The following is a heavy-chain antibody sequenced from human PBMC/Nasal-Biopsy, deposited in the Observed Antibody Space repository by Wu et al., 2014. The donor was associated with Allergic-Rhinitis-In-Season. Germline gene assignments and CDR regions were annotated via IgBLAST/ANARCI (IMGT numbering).Heavy chain of an antibody. D-gene: IGHD6-19*01. V-gene: IGHV3-48*03. J-gene: IGHJ6*02. CDR1: GFTFSSYE. Sequence: LRLSCAASGFTFSSYEMNWVRQAPGKGLEWVSYISSSGSTIYYADSVKGRFTISRDNAKNSLYLQMNSLRAEDTAVYYCARDRGGIAVAGTDYYYYYGMDVWGQGTTVTVSS. CDR2: ISSSGSTI. CDR3: ARDRGGIAVAGTDYYYYYGMDV.